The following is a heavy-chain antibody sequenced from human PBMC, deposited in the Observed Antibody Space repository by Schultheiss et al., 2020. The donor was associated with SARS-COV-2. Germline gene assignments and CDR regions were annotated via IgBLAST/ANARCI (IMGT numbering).Heavy chain of an antibody. J-gene: IGHJ3*02. CDR3: ARDPDFTTGDGFDI. D-gene: IGHD3-22*01. Sequence: GGSLRLSCAASGFTFSSYSMNWVRQAPGKGLDWVSTISGSDGSTYYTDSVKGRFTISRDNAKNTLYLQMNSLRAEDTAVYYCARDPDFTTGDGFDIWGQGTMVTVSS. CDR1: GFTFSSYS. V-gene: IGHV3-21*01. CDR2: ISGSDGST.